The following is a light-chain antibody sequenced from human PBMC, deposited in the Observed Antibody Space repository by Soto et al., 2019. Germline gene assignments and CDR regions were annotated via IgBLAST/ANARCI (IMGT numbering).Light chain of an antibody. V-gene: IGKV1-39*01. CDR3: QQSYSSLSIT. CDR2: GAS. J-gene: IGKJ5*01. CDR1: RGIRTD. Sequence: YRTQSTSCLSASVGDTVTITAGASRGIRTDLGWYRQRPGKARELLISGASSLQSGVPSRFSGSGSGKDFTLTISTLQPEHFATYYCQQSYSSLSITFGQGTRLEIK.